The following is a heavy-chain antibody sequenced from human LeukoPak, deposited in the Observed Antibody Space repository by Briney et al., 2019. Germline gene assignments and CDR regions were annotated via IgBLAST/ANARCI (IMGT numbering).Heavy chain of an antibody. CDR1: GFTFSSYA. CDR3: ARGPIVVVPAACDY. CDR2: ISYDGSNK. V-gene: IGHV3-30*04. J-gene: IGHJ4*02. Sequence: GGSLRLSCAASGFTFSSYAMHWVRQAPGKGLEWVAVISYDGSNKYYADSVKGRFTIPRDNSKNTLYLQMNSLRAEDTAVYYCARGPIVVVPAACDYWGQGTLVTVSS. D-gene: IGHD2-2*01.